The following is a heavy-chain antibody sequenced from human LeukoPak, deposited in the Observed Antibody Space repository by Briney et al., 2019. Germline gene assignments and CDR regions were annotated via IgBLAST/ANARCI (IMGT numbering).Heavy chain of an antibody. Sequence: SQTLSLTCTVSGGSISNTDSYWNWIRQPPGKGLEWIGFISYSGNTYSTPSLESRLTISIDTAKNQFSLSLSSVTAADTAVYYCARLGVEYSYDDRGSDRGGRFDPWGQGTLVTVSS. CDR1: GGSISNTDSY. CDR3: ARLGVEYSYDDRGSDRGGRFDP. D-gene: IGHD5-18*01. CDR2: ISYSGNT. V-gene: IGHV4-30-4*01. J-gene: IGHJ5*02.